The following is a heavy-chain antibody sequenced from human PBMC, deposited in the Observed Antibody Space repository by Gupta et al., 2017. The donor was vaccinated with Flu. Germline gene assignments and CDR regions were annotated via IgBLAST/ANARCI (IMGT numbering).Heavy chain of an antibody. J-gene: IGHJ3*02. CDR3: ARGGYSDQYDAFDI. V-gene: IGHV3-13*01. D-gene: IGHD3-22*01. Sequence: RQATGKGLEWVSAIGTSFDTYYVDSVKGRFTISREDATNSLYLQMNSLTVGDTAVYYCARGGYSDQYDAFDIWGQGTMVTVSS. CDR2: IGTSFDT.